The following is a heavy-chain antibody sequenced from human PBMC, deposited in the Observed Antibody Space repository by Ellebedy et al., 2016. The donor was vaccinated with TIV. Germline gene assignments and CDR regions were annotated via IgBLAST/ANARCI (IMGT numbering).Heavy chain of an antibody. D-gene: IGHD6-19*01. V-gene: IGHV4-61*01. CDR1: GGSVSSSSYY. Sequence: MPGGSLRLSCTVSGGSVSSSSYYWSWIRQSPGKGLKWIGYVSYSGSTNYNPSLKSRVTILVDTSKNQFSLRLRSVTAADTAVYFCARGYRSGWYLDWFDPWGQGTLVTVSS. CDR3: ARGYRSGWYLDWFDP. J-gene: IGHJ5*01. CDR2: VSYSGST.